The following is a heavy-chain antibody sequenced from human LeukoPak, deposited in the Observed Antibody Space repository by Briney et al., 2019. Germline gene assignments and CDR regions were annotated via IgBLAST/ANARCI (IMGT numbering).Heavy chain of an antibody. CDR1: GGSISSYY. CDR2: IYYSGSS. V-gene: IGHV4-59*01. CDR3: ARGPGYCSSTSCYISYYYYGMDV. J-gene: IGHJ6*02. D-gene: IGHD2-2*02. Sequence: PAETLSLTCTVSGGSISSYYWSWIRQPPGKGLEWIGDIYYSGSSNYYPSLKSRVTISVDTSKNQFSLKLSSVTAADTAVYYCARGPGYCSSTSCYISYYYYGMDVWGQGTTVTVSS.